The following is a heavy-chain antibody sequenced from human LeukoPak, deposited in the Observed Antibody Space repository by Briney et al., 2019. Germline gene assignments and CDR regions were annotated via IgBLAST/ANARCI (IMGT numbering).Heavy chain of an antibody. CDR1: GGSISSYY. CDR2: IYTSGST. CDR3: ARGTDSSSWYLNWFDP. Sequence: SDTLSLTCTVSGGSISSYYWSWIRQPAGKGLEWIGRIYTSGSTNYNPSLKSRVTMSVDTSKNQFSLKLSSVTAADTAVYYCARGTDSSSWYLNWFDPWGQETLVTVSS. D-gene: IGHD6-13*01. J-gene: IGHJ5*02. V-gene: IGHV4-4*07.